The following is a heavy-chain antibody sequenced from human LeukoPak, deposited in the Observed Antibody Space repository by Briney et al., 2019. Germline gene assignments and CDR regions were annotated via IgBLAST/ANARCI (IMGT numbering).Heavy chain of an antibody. D-gene: IGHD2-2*01. CDR3: ARVTASWHPYVDY. CDR2: INSDGSIR. CDR1: GFTLRSYW. V-gene: IGHV3-74*01. J-gene: IGHJ4*02. Sequence: GGSLRLSCAASGFTLRSYWMHWFRQAPGERLVWVSRINSDGSIRSYAYSVERRFTICRDNAENTLYLQLNSLRVEETAVYFCARVTASWHPYVDYWGQGTLVTVSS.